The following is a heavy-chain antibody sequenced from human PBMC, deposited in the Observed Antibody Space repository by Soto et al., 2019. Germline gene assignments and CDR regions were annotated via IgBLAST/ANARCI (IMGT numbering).Heavy chain of an antibody. CDR1: GGSISSFY. D-gene: IGHD6-6*01. J-gene: IGHJ5*02. CDR3: ATSEYSSLSINWFDP. V-gene: IGHV4-4*08. Sequence: PSETLSLTCTVSGGSISSFYWSWIRQSPGKGLEWIGYVYNSGYTHYNPSLRGRVKIFLDKSRNQFSLRLTSVTAADTAMYFCATSEYSSLSINWFDPWGQGALVTVSS. CDR2: VYNSGYT.